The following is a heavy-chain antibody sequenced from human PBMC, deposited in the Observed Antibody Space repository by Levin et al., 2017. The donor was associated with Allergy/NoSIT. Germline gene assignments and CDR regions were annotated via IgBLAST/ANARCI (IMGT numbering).Heavy chain of an antibody. V-gene: IGHV2-70*11. J-gene: IGHJ6*02. CDR1: GFSLTTSGMC. D-gene: IGHD5-18*01. CDR2: IDWDDDK. CDR3: ARIPHLGFNYGFYYGMDV. Sequence: SGPTLVKPTQTLTLTCTFSGFSLTTSGMCVSWIRPPPGKALEWLARIDWDDDKYYSTSLKTRLTISKDTSKNQVVLTMTNMDPVDTATYYCARIPHLGFNYGFYYGMDVWGQGTTVTVSS.